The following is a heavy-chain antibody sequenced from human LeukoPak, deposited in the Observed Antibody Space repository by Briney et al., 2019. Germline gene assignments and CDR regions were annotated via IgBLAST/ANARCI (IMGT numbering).Heavy chain of an antibody. CDR1: GYTFPGYY. J-gene: IGHJ4*02. D-gene: IGHD3-10*01. CDR2: INPNSGGT. Sequence: SLKASCKASGYTFPGYYMHWVGQAPGQGLEWMGWINPNSGGTNYAQKFQGRVTMTRDTSISTAYMELSRLRSDDTAVYYCARGYGSGSYLYYGYWGQGTLVTVSS. CDR3: ARGYGSGSYLYYGY. V-gene: IGHV1-2*02.